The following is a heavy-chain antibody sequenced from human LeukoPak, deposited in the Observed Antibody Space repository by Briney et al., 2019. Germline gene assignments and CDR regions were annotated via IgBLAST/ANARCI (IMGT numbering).Heavy chain of an antibody. CDR3: ATTKEEQSAPYFDY. J-gene: IGHJ4*02. CDR1: GASISNSY. CDR2: IYTTGST. D-gene: IGHD1/OR15-1a*01. Sequence: PSETLSLTCTVSGASISNSYWTWIRRPAGKGLEWIGRIYTTGSTNYTSGSTIFNPSLESRVTMSVDTSKNQFSLKLNSVTAADTAVYYCATTKEEQSAPYFDYWGQGTLVTVSS. V-gene: IGHV4-4*07.